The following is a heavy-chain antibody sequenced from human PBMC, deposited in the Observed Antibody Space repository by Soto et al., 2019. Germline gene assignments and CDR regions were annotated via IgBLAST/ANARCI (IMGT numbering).Heavy chain of an antibody. V-gene: IGHV1-3*01. Sequence: ASVKVSCKASGYTFTSYAMHWVRQAPGQRLEWMGWINAGNGNTKYSQKFQGRVTITRDTSTSTAYMELRSLRSDDTAMYYCARGLVGYCSGGSCYSVYNWFDPWGQGTLVTVSS. J-gene: IGHJ5*02. CDR2: INAGNGNT. D-gene: IGHD2-15*01. CDR3: ARGLVGYCSGGSCYSVYNWFDP. CDR1: GYTFTSYA.